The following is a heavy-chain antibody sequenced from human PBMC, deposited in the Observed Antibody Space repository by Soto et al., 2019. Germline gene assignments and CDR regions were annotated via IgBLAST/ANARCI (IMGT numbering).Heavy chain of an antibody. Sequence: PSETLSLTCTFSGCSISGYYWNWIRQPTGKGLEWIGSIYYSGSTYYNPSLKSRVTISVDTSKNQFSLKLSSVTAADTAVYYCARQEPPYCSSTSCYAYYFDYWGQGTLVTVSS. CDR3: ARQEPPYCSSTSCYAYYFDY. CDR2: IYYSGST. V-gene: IGHV4-59*05. J-gene: IGHJ4*02. CDR1: GCSISGYY. D-gene: IGHD2-2*01.